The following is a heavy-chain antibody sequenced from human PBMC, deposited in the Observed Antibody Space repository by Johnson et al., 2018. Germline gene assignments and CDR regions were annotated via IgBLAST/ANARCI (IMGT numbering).Heavy chain of an antibody. D-gene: IGHD6-13*01. CDR2: ISYDGSDE. CDR1: GFTFRNYG. J-gene: IGHJ4*02. Sequence: VQLVESGGGVVQPGRSLRLSCLASGFTFRNYGIHWVRQAPGKGLAWVAVISYDGSDEYYAESVKGRFTISRNNPKNRLYMQMNHLRAEDTAVYYCARDYALGSSWYLFDYWGQGALVTVSS. CDR3: ARDYALGSSWYLFDY. V-gene: IGHV3-30*03.